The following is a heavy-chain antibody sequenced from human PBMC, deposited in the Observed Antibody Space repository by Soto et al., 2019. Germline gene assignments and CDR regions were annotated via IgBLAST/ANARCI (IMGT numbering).Heavy chain of an antibody. CDR2: ISSSSSYI. CDR1: GFTFSSYS. J-gene: IGHJ4*02. Sequence: GGSLRLSCAASGFTFSSYSMNWVRQAPGKGLEWVSSISSSSSYIYYADSVKGRFTISRDNAKNSPYLQMNSLRAEDTAVYYCARVDYYGSGIFDYWGQGTLVTVSS. CDR3: ARVDYYGSGIFDY. D-gene: IGHD3-10*01. V-gene: IGHV3-21*01.